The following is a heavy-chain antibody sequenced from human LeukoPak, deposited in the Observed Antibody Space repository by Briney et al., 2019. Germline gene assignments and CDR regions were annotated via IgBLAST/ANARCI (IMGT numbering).Heavy chain of an antibody. D-gene: IGHD5-24*01. CDR1: GYTFTGYY. Sequence: ASVKVSCKASGYTFTGYYIHWVRQAPGQGLEWMGWINPNSGGTTYGQNFQGRVTMTRDTSISTAYMELSRLTSDDTAVYYCAREDGHSPDPWGQGTLVTVSS. J-gene: IGHJ5*02. CDR2: INPNSGGT. V-gene: IGHV1-2*02. CDR3: AREDGHSPDP.